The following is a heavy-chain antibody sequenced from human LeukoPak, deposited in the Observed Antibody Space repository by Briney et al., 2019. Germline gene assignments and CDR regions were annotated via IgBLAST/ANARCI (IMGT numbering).Heavy chain of an antibody. J-gene: IGHJ4*02. D-gene: IGHD4/OR15-4a*01. CDR1: GGSVSSRSYY. CDR3: ARRPGEYGGNDFDY. CDR2: IYYSGST. Sequence: PSETLSLTCTVSGGSVSSRSYYWSWIRQPPGKGLEWIGYIYYSGSTHYNPSLKSRVTMSIDTSKNQFSLKLSSVTAADTAVYYCARRPGEYGGNDFDYWGQGTLVTVSS. V-gene: IGHV4-39*01.